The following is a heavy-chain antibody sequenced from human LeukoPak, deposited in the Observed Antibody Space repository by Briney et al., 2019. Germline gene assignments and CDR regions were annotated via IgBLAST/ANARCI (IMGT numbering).Heavy chain of an antibody. D-gene: IGHD1-26*01. V-gene: IGHV3-30*18. CDR3: AKDGLYSGSYYRDY. CDR2: ISYDGGNK. J-gene: IGHJ4*02. CDR1: GFIFSSYG. Sequence: GGSLRLSCAVSGFIFSSYGMHWVRQAPGKGLEWVAVISYDGGNKYYADSVKGRFTISRDNSKNTLYLQMDSLRGEDTAVYYCAKDGLYSGSYYRDYWGQGTLVTVSS.